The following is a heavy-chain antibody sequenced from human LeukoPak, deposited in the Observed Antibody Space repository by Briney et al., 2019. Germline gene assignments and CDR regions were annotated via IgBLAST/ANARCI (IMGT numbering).Heavy chain of an antibody. D-gene: IGHD2-15*01. V-gene: IGHV3-23*01. CDR1: GFTFSSYA. J-gene: IGHJ4*02. Sequence: GGSLRLSCAASGFTFSSYAMSWVRQAPGKGLEWVSAISGSGGRTYYADSVKGRFTICRDNSKNTLYLQMNSLRAEATAVYYCAKDTYEYCSGGRCYSNDYWGQGTLVTVSS. CDR2: ISGSGGRT. CDR3: AKDTYEYCSGGRCYSNDY.